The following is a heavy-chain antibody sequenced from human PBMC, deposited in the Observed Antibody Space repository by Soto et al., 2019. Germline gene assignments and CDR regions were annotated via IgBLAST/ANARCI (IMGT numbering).Heavy chain of an antibody. J-gene: IGHJ6*02. CDR1: GFTFSSYA. V-gene: IGHV3-30-3*01. CDR2: KSYDGTNK. D-gene: IGHD2-8*01. Sequence: GGSLRLSCAASGFTFSSYAMHWVRQARGKGLEWVAVKSYDGTNKYYADSVKGRFTISRDNSKNTLYLQMNSLRAEDTAVYYCARDLVLMVYAMKEYYYYGMDVWGQGTTVTVSS. CDR3: ARDLVLMVYAMKEYYYYGMDV.